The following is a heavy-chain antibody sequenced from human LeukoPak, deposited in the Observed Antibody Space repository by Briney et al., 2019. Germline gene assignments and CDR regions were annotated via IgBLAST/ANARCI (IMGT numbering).Heavy chain of an antibody. V-gene: IGHV3-74*01. J-gene: IGHJ4*02. CDR3: ARGGQQLVRGLDY. CDR2: INSDGSST. Sequence: GGSLRLSCAASGFTFSSYWMHWVRQAPGKGLVWVSRINSDGSSTSYADSVKGRFTISRDNAKNTLYLQMNSLRAEDTAVYYCARGGQQLVRGLDYWGQGTLVTVFS. CDR1: GFTFSSYW. D-gene: IGHD6-13*01.